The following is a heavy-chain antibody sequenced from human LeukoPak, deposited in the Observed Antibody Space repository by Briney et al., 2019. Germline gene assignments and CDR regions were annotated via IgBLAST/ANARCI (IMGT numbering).Heavy chain of an antibody. CDR2: VHPNSGNT. D-gene: IGHD1-14*01. J-gene: IGHJ5*02. Sequence: ASVKVSCKPSGYPFTTWEINWVRQAAGQGLEWMGWVHPNSGNTAYAQKFQGRVTMTRDTSISTAHMELSGLRFDDTAVYFCARGPRNDPWGQGTLVTVSS. V-gene: IGHV1-8*01. CDR1: GYPFTTWE. CDR3: ARGPRNDP.